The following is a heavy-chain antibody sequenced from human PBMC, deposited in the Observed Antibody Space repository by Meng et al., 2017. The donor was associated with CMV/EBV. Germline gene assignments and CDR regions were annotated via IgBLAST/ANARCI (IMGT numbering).Heavy chain of an antibody. CDR2: INHSGST. CDR3: AIYFYDYAMDV. Sequence: SETLSLTCVIYGGSFNNYYWNWIRQPPGKGLEWIGEINHSGSTNYNPSLKSRVTVSVDTSKNQFSLRLSSVTAADTAVYYCAIYFYDYAMDVWGQGTTVT. V-gene: IGHV4-34*01. CDR1: GGSFNNYY. J-gene: IGHJ6*02.